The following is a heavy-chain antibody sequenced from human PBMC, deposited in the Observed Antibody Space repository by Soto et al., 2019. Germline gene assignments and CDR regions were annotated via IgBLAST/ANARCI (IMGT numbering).Heavy chain of an antibody. V-gene: IGHV3-33*01. CDR3: ARDYCTGSSCYSFDT. D-gene: IGHD2-15*01. J-gene: IGHJ4*02. CDR1: GFTFSNYA. Sequence: GGSLRLSCAASGFTFSNYAMHWVRQAPGKGLEWVAVIWNDGSTEYYADSVKGRFTISRDTAKSAMFLQMNSLTVEDTARYFCARDYCTGSSCYSFDTWGQGALVTVSS. CDR2: IWNDGSTE.